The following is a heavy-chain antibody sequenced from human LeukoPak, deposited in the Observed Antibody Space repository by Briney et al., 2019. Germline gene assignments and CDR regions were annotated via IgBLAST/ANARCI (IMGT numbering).Heavy chain of an antibody. CDR3: ARQGAARPFDY. CDR1: GGSISSYD. Sequence: PSETLSLTCTVSGGSISSYDWSWIRQPPGKGLEWIGYIYYSGSTDYNPTLKSRVTISVDTSKNQFSLKLSSVTAADTAVYYCARQGAARPFDYWGQGTLVTVSS. J-gene: IGHJ4*02. V-gene: IGHV4-59*08. D-gene: IGHD2-15*01. CDR2: IYYSGST.